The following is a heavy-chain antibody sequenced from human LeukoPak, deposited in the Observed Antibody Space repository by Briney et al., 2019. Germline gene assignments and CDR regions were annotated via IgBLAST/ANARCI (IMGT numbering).Heavy chain of an antibody. Sequence: SETLSLTCTVSGGSISSYYWSWIRQPPGKGLDCIGCIYDSGSTNYNPSLKSRVTISVDTSKNQFSLKLSSVTAADTAVYYCAREGCSGGSCSYLYYGMDVWGQGITVTVSS. CDR1: GGSISSYY. CDR2: IYDSGST. V-gene: IGHV4-59*01. J-gene: IGHJ6*02. D-gene: IGHD2-15*01. CDR3: AREGCSGGSCSYLYYGMDV.